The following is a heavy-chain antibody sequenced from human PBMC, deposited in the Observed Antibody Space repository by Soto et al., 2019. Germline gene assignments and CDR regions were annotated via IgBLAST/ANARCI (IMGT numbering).Heavy chain of an antibody. CDR2: IIPILGIA. V-gene: IGHV1-69*02. J-gene: IGHJ4*02. D-gene: IGHD5-12*01. CDR1: GGTFSSYT. CDR3: ARTPGSGYDLFGY. Sequence: QVQLVQSGAEVKKPGSSVKVSCKASGGTFSSYTISWVRQAPGQGLEWMGRIIPILGIANYAQKFQGRVTITADKSTSTAYMELSSLRSEDTAVYYCARTPGSGYDLFGYWGQGTLVTVSS.